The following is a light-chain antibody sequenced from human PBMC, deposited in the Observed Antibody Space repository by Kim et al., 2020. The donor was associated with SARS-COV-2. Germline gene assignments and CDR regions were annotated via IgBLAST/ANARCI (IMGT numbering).Light chain of an antibody. CDR1: NIGGKS. CDR2: YDS. Sequence: APGKTATIICGGTNIGGKSVQWYQPKPGQAPVLVIYYDSGRPSGIPERFSGSNSGNMATLTISRVEAGDEADYYCQVWDSSSDHYIFGSGTKVTVL. J-gene: IGLJ1*01. V-gene: IGLV3-21*04. CDR3: QVWDSSSDHYI.